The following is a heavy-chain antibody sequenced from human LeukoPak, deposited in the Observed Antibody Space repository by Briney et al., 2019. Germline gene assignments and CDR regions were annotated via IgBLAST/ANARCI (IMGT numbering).Heavy chain of an antibody. CDR2: ISWNSGSI. Sequence: QAGRSLRLSCAASGFTFDDYAMHWVRQAPGKGLEWVSGISWNSGSIGYADSVKGRFTISRDNAKNSLYLQMNSLRAEDTAVYYCAKVSGYSSGWFDYWGQGTLVTVSS. V-gene: IGHV3-9*01. J-gene: IGHJ4*02. D-gene: IGHD6-19*01. CDR3: AKVSGYSSGWFDY. CDR1: GFTFDDYA.